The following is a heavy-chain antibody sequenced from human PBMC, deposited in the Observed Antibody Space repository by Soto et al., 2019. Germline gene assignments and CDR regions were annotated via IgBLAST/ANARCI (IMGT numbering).Heavy chain of an antibody. CDR1: GLTFSSYG. V-gene: IGHV3-30*18. D-gene: IGHD6-13*01. CDR3: AKDGDIAAAGYYFDY. J-gene: IGHJ4*02. Sequence: GGSLRLSCAASGLTFSSYGMHWVRQAPGKGLEWVAVISYDGSNKYYAESVKGRFTISRDNSRNTLYLQMSSLRAEDTAVYYCAKDGDIAAAGYYFDYWGQGTLVTVSS. CDR2: ISYDGSNK.